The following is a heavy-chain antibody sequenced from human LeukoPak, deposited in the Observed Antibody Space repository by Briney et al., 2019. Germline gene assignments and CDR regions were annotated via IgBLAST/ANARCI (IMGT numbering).Heavy chain of an antibody. J-gene: IGHJ5*02. CDR3: SRSTDINWFDP. V-gene: IGHV3-74*01. D-gene: IGHD5/OR15-5a*01. CDR1: GFTFSSYW. CDR2: INGDGYST. Sequence: PGGSLRLSCAAPGFTFSSYWLHWVRQAPGKGLVWVSRINGDGYSTAYADSVRGRFTISRDNTKNTVYLQMNSLRAEDTAVYYCSRSTDINWFDPWGQGTLVTVSS.